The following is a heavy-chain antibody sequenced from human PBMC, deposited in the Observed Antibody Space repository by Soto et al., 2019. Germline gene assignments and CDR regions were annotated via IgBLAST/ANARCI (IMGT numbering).Heavy chain of an antibody. V-gene: IGHV3-23*01. CDR3: AKTSFPEGVATIGELDY. CDR2: VRGGGGGI. J-gene: IGHJ4*02. D-gene: IGHD5-12*01. CDR1: GFTFSSYA. Sequence: EVQLLESGGGLVQPGGSLRLSCAASGFTFSSYAMNWVRQAPGKGLEWVSSVRGGGGGIYYADSVNGRFTISRDNSRNKLYLQMNSLRAEDTAIYYCAKTSFPEGVATIGELDYWGQGTLVTVSS.